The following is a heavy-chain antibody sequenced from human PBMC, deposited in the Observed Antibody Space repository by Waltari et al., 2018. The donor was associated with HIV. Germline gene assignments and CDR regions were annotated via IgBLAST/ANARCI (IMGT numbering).Heavy chain of an antibody. Sequence: QVQLQESGPGLVKPSETLSLTCTVSGGSVSSKTYYWSWIRQPPGKGLVWIGYIYHSASTNYNPSLKSRVTISVDTSKNQFSLRLTSVTAADTAVYYCARGGDGYNLAHAFDIWGQGTMVTVSS. D-gene: IGHD5-12*01. J-gene: IGHJ3*02. V-gene: IGHV4-61*01. CDR2: IYHSAST. CDR1: GGSVSSKTYY. CDR3: ARGGDGYNLAHAFDI.